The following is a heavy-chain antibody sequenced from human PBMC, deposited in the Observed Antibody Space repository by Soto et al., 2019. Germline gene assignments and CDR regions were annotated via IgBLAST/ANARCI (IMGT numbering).Heavy chain of an antibody. CDR3: AREIMAADHFDY. J-gene: IGHJ4*02. CDR2: VHYSGNT. Sequence: SETLSLTCTVSGGSIRSGDYYWSWIRQTPERGLEWCGYVHYSGNTFYNPSLKSRATISLDTSRNQFSLNLSSVTAADSAVYYGAREIMAADHFDYWGQGALVTVSS. D-gene: IGHD6-13*01. V-gene: IGHV4-30-4*01. CDR1: GGSIRSGDYY.